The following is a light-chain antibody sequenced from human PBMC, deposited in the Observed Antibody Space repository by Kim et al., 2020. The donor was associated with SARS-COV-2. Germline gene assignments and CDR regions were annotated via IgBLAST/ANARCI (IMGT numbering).Light chain of an antibody. Sequence: VSPGQTARITCSGDVLAKKYARWFQQKPGQAPVLVIYKDSERPSGIPARFSGSSSGTTVTLTISGAQVEDEADYYCYSAADNNVVFGGGTQLTVL. J-gene: IGLJ2*01. CDR3: YSAADNNVV. V-gene: IGLV3-27*01. CDR2: KDS. CDR1: VLAKKY.